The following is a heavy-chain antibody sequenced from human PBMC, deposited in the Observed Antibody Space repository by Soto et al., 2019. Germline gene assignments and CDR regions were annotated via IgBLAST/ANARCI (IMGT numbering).Heavy chain of an antibody. V-gene: IGHV4-39*01. CDR3: ATPSIAARPYAFDI. CDR2: IYYSGST. J-gene: IGHJ3*02. D-gene: IGHD6-6*01. CDR1: GGSISSSSYY. Sequence: QLLESGPGLVKPSETLSLTCTVSGGSISSSSYYWGWIRQPPGKGLEWIGSIYYSGSTYYNPSLKSRVTISVDTSKNQFSLKLSSVTAADTAVYYCATPSIAARPYAFDIWGQGTMVTVSS.